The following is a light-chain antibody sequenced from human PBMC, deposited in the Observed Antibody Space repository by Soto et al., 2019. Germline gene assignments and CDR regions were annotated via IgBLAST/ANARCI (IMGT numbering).Light chain of an antibody. CDR2: EGS. V-gene: IGLV2-23*03. CDR1: SSDVGSYNL. J-gene: IGLJ1*01. CDR3: CSYAGSSTFLYV. Sequence: QSVLTQPASVSGSPGRWITISCTGTSSDVGSYNLVSWYQQHPGKAPKLMIYEGSKRPSGVSNRFSGSKSGNTASLTISGLQAEDEADYYCCSYAGSSTFLYVFGTGTKVTVL.